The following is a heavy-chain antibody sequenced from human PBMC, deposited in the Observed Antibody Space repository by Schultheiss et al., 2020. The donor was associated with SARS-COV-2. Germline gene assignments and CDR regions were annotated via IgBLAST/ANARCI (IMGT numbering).Heavy chain of an antibody. Sequence: GGSLRLSCAASGFTFSSYWMSWVRQAPGKGLEWVAVISYDGSNKYYADSVKGRFTISRDNSKNTLYLQMNSLRAEDTAVYYCARAGGGGSYYDPFDYWGQGTLVTVSS. J-gene: IGHJ4*02. V-gene: IGHV3-30*03. CDR3: ARAGGGGSYYDPFDY. CDR2: ISYDGSNK. CDR1: GFTFSSYW. D-gene: IGHD1-26*01.